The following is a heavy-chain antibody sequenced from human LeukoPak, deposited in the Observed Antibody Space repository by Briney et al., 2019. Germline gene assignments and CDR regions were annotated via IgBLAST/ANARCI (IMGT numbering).Heavy chain of an antibody. Sequence: GGSLRLSCAASGFTFSSYAMSWVRQAPGKGLEWVSGISGSGGSTYYADSVKGRFTISRDNSKNTLYLQINSLRAEDTAVYYCAKTPYDSRINWFDPWGQGTLATVSS. V-gene: IGHV3-23*01. CDR2: ISGSGGST. D-gene: IGHD3-22*01. CDR3: AKTPYDSRINWFDP. CDR1: GFTFSSYA. J-gene: IGHJ5*02.